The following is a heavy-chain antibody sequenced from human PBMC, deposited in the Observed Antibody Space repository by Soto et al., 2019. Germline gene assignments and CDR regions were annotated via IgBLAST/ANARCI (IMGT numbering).Heavy chain of an antibody. CDR3: ARDPGITIFGVVVNWFDP. CDR1: GFTFSSYS. J-gene: IGHJ5*02. CDR2: ISSSSSYI. V-gene: IGHV3-21*01. D-gene: IGHD3-3*01. Sequence: PGGSLRLSCAASGFTFSSYSMNWVRQAPGKGLEWVSSISSSSSYIYYADSVKGRFTISRNNAKNSLYLQMNSLRAEDTAVYYCARDPGITIFGVVVNWFDPWGQGTLVTVSS.